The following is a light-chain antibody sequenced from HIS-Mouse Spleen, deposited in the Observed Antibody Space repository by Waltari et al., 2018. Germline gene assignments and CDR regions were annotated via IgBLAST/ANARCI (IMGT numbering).Light chain of an antibody. Sequence: SYELTQPPSVSVSPGQTARIPCSGAALTTKSAYWYQQESGQAPDLVIYEDSKRPSGMPERFSGSSSWTMATLTISGAQVEDEADYYCYSTDSSGNHRVFGGGTKLTVL. J-gene: IGLJ2*01. CDR2: EDS. V-gene: IGLV3-10*01. CDR3: YSTDSSGNHRV. CDR1: ALTTKS.